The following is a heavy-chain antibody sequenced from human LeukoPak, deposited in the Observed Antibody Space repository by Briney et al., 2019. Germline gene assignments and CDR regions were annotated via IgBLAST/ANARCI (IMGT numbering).Heavy chain of an antibody. V-gene: IGHV5-51*01. CDR1: GYSFISYW. D-gene: IGHD2-2*01. CDR3: ARRGSMGYCSSTSCDYVDY. Sequence: GESLRISCKGSGYSFISYWIGWVRQMPGKGLEWMGIIYPVDSDTRYSPSFQAEVTIPADKPITTAYLQWSGLKASDTAFYYCARRGSMGYCSSTSCDYVDYWGQGTLVTVSA. CDR2: IYPVDSDT. J-gene: IGHJ4*02.